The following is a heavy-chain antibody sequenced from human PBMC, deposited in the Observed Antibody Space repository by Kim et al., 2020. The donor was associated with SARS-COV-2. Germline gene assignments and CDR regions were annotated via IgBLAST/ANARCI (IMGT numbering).Heavy chain of an antibody. D-gene: IGHD3-16*02. V-gene: IGHV3-7*01. CDR3: ARDVIFGRHDL. J-gene: IGHJ2*01. CDR2: IKTDGSEK. CDR1: GFIFSNYY. Sequence: GGSLRLSCVASGFIFSNYYMSWVRQAPGKGLEWVANIKTDGSEKGYVDSLRGRFTISRDNAKNSLNLQIDSLRAEDTAVYYCARDVIFGRHDLWCRGTL.